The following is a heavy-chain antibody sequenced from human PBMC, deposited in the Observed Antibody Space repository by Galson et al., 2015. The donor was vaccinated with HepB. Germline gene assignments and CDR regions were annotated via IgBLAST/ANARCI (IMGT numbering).Heavy chain of an antibody. D-gene: IGHD6-6*01. CDR3: ARDDSRSSFDY. CDR2: INQDGSEK. V-gene: IGHV3-7*03. J-gene: IGHJ4*02. CDR1: GFTFSSYW. Sequence: SLRLSCAASGFTFSSYWMSWVRQAPGKGLEWVANINQDGSEKYYVDSVKGRFTTSRDNAKNSLSLQMNSLRAEDTAVYYCARDDSRSSFDYWGQGTLVTVSS.